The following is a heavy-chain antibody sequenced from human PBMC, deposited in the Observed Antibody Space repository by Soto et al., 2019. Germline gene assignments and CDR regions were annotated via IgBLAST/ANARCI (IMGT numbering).Heavy chain of an antibody. J-gene: IGHJ4*02. D-gene: IGHD5-18*01. CDR1: GYTFTSYW. V-gene: IGHV5-51*01. Sequence: LGESLKISCKGSGYTFTSYWIGWVRQMPGKGLEWMGIIYPLDSETTYSPSCQGRVTISVDDRSVFLQWSSLKASDTAMYYCARLHDTGLITGFDSWGQGTMVTVSS. CDR2: IYPLDSET. CDR3: ARLHDTGLITGFDS.